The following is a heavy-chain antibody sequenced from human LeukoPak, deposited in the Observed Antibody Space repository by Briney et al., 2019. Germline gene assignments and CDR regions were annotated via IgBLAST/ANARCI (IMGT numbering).Heavy chain of an antibody. CDR3: ATAQIPVRYCTNGVCRDPYYYYYGMDV. J-gene: IGHJ6*02. Sequence: ASVKVSCKVSGYTLTELSMHWVRQAPGKGLEWMGGFDPEDGETIYAQKSQGRVTMTEDTSTDTAYMELSSLRSEDTAVYYCATAQIPVRYCTNGVCRDPYYYYYGMDVWGQGTTVTVSS. CDR1: GYTLTELS. CDR2: FDPEDGET. V-gene: IGHV1-24*01. D-gene: IGHD2-8*01.